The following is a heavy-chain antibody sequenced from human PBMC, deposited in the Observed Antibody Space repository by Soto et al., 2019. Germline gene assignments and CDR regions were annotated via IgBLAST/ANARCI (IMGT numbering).Heavy chain of an antibody. CDR3: TTDRPARLRGPRA. CDR1: GLSFSNAY. J-gene: IGHJ4*02. CDR2: IKTKTDGGTT. V-gene: IGHV3-15*01. Sequence: EVQVVESGGKVVKVGESLRLSCVASGLSFSNAYMSWVRRAPGKGLEWVGRIKTKTDGGTTDFAAPVKGRFSISRDDSKDMVYLQMNSLKTEDTAMYYCTTDRPARLRGPRAWGQGTLVTVSS. D-gene: IGHD4-17*01.